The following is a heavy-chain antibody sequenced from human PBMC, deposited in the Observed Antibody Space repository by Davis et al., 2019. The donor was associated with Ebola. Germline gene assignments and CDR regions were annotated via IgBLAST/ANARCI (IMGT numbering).Heavy chain of an antibody. CDR3: ARGIPFRAITMIVVVMDYFDY. D-gene: IGHD3-22*01. J-gene: IGHJ4*02. CDR2: ISYDGSNK. Sequence: GGSLRLSCAASGFTFSSYAMHWVRQAPGKGLEWVAFISYDGSNKYYADSVKGRFTISRDNSKNTLYLQMNSLRAEDTAVYYCARGIPFRAITMIVVVMDYFDYWGQGTLVTVSS. V-gene: IGHV3-30*04. CDR1: GFTFSSYA.